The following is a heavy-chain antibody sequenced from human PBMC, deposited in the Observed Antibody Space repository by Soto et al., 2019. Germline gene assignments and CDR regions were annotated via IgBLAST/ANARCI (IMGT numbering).Heavy chain of an antibody. D-gene: IGHD4-4*01. CDR3: ARHGSYSNRLYSYDI. Sequence: QVQLQESGPGLVKPSETLSLICSVSGGSVNGYYWSWIRQPPGKGLEWVGYIHYSGTTNYSPSLKSRLTFSLDTPKTQLSLNLRSLTAADTAIYYCARHGSYSNRLYSYDIWGQGTLVTVSS. CDR2: IHYSGTT. V-gene: IGHV4-59*08. J-gene: IGHJ3*02. CDR1: GGSVNGYY.